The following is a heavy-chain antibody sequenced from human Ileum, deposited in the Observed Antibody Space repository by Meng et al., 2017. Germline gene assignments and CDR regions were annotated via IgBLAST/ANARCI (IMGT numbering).Heavy chain of an antibody. J-gene: IGHJ4*02. Sequence: SQTLSLTCAISGDSVSSNSVAWSWIRQSPSRGLEWLGRTYYRSKYYTDYAVSMKSRISINADTSKNQFSLQLNSVTPEDTAVYCCARDSSSAAQSMHYWGQGTLVTVSS. CDR3: ARDSSSAAQSMHY. CDR2: TYYRSKYYT. V-gene: IGHV6-1*01. CDR1: GDSVSSNSVA. D-gene: IGHD6-6*01.